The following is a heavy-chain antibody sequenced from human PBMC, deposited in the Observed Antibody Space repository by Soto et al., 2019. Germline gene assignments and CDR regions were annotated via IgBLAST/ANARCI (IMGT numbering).Heavy chain of an antibody. CDR1: GYTLTELS. V-gene: IGHV1-24*01. CDR3: ATRSYSSSWSYFDY. D-gene: IGHD6-13*01. CDR2: FDPEDGET. J-gene: IGHJ4*02. Sequence: ASVKVSCKVSGYTLTELSMHWVRQAPGKGLEWMGGFDPEDGETIYAQKFQGRVTMTEDTSTDTAYMELSSLRSEDTAVYYCATRSYSSSWSYFDYWGQGTLVTVSS.